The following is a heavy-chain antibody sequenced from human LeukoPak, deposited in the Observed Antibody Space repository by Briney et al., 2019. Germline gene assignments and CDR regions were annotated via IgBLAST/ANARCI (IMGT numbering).Heavy chain of an antibody. Sequence: GGSLRLSCAVSVLTFYNFAMSWVPQAPGRGLEWVSTISGFGGNTFYAVSVQGRFTISRDNSKNTLYLQMYSLTAEDTAVYYCAKDLSVVTPNYFDFWGQGTLLTVSS. D-gene: IGHD4-23*01. J-gene: IGHJ4*02. V-gene: IGHV3-23*01. CDR1: VLTFYNFA. CDR2: ISGFGGNT. CDR3: AKDLSVVTPNYFDF.